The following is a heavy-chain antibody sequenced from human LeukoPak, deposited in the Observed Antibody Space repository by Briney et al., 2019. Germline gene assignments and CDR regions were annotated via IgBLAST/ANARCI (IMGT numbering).Heavy chain of an antibody. CDR3: ARGLLWFEEKDIDY. CDR1: GFTFSSYW. J-gene: IGHJ4*02. V-gene: IGHV3-7*01. CDR2: IKQDGSEK. D-gene: IGHD3-10*01. Sequence: GGSLRLSCAASGFTFSSYWMSWVRQAPGKGLEWVANIKQDGSEKYYVDSVKGRFTVSRDNAKNSLYLQMNSLRAEDTAVYYCARGLLWFEEKDIDYWGQGTLVTVSS.